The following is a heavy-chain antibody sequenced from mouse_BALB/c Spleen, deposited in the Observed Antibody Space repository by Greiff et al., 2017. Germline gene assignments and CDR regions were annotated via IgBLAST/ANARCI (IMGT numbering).Heavy chain of an antibody. Sequence: EVQRVESGGGLVQPGGSMKLSCVASGFTFSNYWMNWVRQSPEKGLEWVAEIRLKSNNYATHYAESVKGRFTISRDDSKSSVYLQMNNLRAEDTGIYYCTPLTTAFDYWGQGTTLTVSS. D-gene: IGHD1-2*01. CDR1: GFTFSNYW. CDR3: TPLTTAFDY. J-gene: IGHJ2*01. V-gene: IGHV6-6*02. CDR2: IRLKSNNYAT.